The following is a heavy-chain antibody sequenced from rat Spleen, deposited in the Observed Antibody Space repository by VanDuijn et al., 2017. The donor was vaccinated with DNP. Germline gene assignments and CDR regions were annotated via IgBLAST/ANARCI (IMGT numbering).Heavy chain of an antibody. Sequence: EVQLVESGGGLVQPGRSLKLSCAASGFSFSDYNVAWVRQAPKKGLEWVATISYNGGSPYYRDSVKGRFTISRDNAKSTLYLQMDSLRSEDTATYYCATDQGLFDYWGQGVMVTVSS. CDR2: ISYNGGSP. CDR1: GFSFSDYN. V-gene: IGHV5-7*01. J-gene: IGHJ2*01. CDR3: ATDQGLFDY.